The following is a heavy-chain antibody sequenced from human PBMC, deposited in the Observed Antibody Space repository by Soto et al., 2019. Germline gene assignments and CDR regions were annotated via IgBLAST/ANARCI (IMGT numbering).Heavy chain of an antibody. J-gene: IGHJ4*02. CDR2: RYYSGNT. CDR1: GVSITSGSYY. V-gene: IGHV4-30-4*01. Sequence: HVQLQESGPGPVTPSQTLSLSCTVSGVSITSGSYYWTWVRRSPGKGLEWIGYRYYSGNTYYNPSLTGRATISVDTSNNQFSLKLTSVTAADTAVYYCARGGYDTSGQTFIGWGPDCWGQGTLVTVSS. D-gene: IGHD3-22*01. CDR3: ARGGYDTSGQTFIGWGPDC.